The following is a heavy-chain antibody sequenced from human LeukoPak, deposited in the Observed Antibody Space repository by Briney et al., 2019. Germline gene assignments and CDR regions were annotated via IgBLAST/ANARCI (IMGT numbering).Heavy chain of an antibody. D-gene: IGHD4-23*01. Sequence: SQTPSLTCAVSGGSISSGSYYWSWIRQPAGKGLEWIGRIYTSGSTNCDPSLKSRVTISVDTSKNQFSLKLSSVTAADTAVYYCARAVGDYGGYSYAFDIWGQGTMVTVSS. CDR1: GGSISSGSYY. CDR2: IYTSGST. J-gene: IGHJ3*02. V-gene: IGHV4-61*02. CDR3: ARAVGDYGGYSYAFDI.